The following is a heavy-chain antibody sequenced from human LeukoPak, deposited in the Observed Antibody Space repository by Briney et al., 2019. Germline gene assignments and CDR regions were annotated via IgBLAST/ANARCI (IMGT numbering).Heavy chain of an antibody. Sequence: PGGSLRLSCAASGFTFSSYAMRWVRRAQGKGLEWVSAISGSGGSTYYADSVKGRFTISRDNSKNTLYLQMNSLRAEDTAVYYCAKTYYGGNSGILDYWGQGTLVTVSS. CDR1: GFTFSSYA. J-gene: IGHJ4*02. CDR2: ISGSGGST. D-gene: IGHD4-23*01. CDR3: AKTYYGGNSGILDY. V-gene: IGHV3-23*01.